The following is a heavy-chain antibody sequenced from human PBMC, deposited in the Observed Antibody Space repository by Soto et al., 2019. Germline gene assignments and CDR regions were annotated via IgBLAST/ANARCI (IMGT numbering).Heavy chain of an antibody. J-gene: IGHJ4*02. CDR3: ATQELELLYFDY. D-gene: IGHD1-7*01. CDR2: IYYSGST. CDR1: GGSISSGGYY. Sequence: PSETLSLTCTDSGGSISSGGYYWSWIRQHPGKGLEWIGYIYYSGSTYYNPSLKSRVTISVDTSKNQFSLKLSSVTAADTAVYYCATQELELLYFDYWGQGTLVTVSS. V-gene: IGHV4-31*03.